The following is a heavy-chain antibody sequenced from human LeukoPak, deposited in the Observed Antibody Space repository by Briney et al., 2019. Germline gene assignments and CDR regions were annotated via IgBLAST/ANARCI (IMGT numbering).Heavy chain of an antibody. Sequence: ASVKVSCKASGYTFTGYYMHWVRQAPGQGLERMGWINPNSGGTNYAQKFQGRVTMTRDTSISTAYMELSRLRSDDTAVYYCARVRYYYDSSGYDYWGQGTLVTVSS. D-gene: IGHD3-22*01. CDR3: ARVRYYYDSSGYDY. CDR2: INPNSGGT. CDR1: GYTFTGYY. V-gene: IGHV1-2*02. J-gene: IGHJ4*02.